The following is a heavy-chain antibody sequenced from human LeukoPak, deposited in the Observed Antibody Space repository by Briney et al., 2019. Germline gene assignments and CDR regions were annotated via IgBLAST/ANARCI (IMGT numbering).Heavy chain of an antibody. V-gene: IGHV4-59*01. Sequence: SETLSLTCSVSGDSISSYFWAWIRQPPGKGLEWIGYVCYNGTTNYNPSLRNRVAMSIDTSKNQFSLKLNSATAADTAVYYCARAADYYDISGFYYKWIDPWGQGTLVAVSS. CDR3: ARAADYYDISGFYYKWIDP. D-gene: IGHD3-22*01. J-gene: IGHJ5*02. CDR2: VCYNGTT. CDR1: GDSISSYF.